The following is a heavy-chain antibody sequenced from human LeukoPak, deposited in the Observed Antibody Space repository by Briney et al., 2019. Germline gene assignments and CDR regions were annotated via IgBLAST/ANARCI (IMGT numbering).Heavy chain of an antibody. V-gene: IGHV3-21*04. D-gene: IGHD3-10*01. CDR3: ARGRITMVRGVIIREFDY. CDR1: GFTFSSYS. CDR2: ISSSSSYI. Sequence: PGGSLRLSCAASGFTFSSYSMNWVRQAPGKGLEWVSSISSSSSYIYYADSVKGRFTISRDNAKNSLYLQMNSLRSDDTAVYYCARGRITMVRGVIIREFDYWGQGTLVTVSS. J-gene: IGHJ4*02.